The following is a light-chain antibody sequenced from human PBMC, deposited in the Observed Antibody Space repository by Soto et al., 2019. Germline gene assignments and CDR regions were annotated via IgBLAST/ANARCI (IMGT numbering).Light chain of an antibody. J-gene: IGKJ4*01. CDR2: GAS. CDR1: QSVSSSY. V-gene: IGKV3-20*01. Sequence: EIVLTQSPGTLSLSPGERATLSCRASQSVSSSYLAWYQQKPGQAPILLIYGASSRATAIPDRFSGSGSGSDFTLTISRLEPEDFAVYYCQQYGNSPLTFGGGTKVEVK. CDR3: QQYGNSPLT.